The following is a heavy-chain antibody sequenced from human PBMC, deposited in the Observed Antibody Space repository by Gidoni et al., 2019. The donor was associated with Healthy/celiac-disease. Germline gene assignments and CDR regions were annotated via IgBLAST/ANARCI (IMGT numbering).Heavy chain of an antibody. V-gene: IGHV4-34*01. Sequence: QVQLQQWGAGLLKPSETLSLTCAVYGGSFSGYYWSWIRQPPGKGLEWIGEINHSGSTNYNPSLKSRVTISVDTSKNQFSLKLSSVTAADTAVYYCARGRPHLGIPIYFDYWGQGTLVTVSS. CDR3: ARGRPHLGIPIYFDY. CDR1: GGSFSGYY. CDR2: INHSGST. J-gene: IGHJ4*02. D-gene: IGHD7-27*01.